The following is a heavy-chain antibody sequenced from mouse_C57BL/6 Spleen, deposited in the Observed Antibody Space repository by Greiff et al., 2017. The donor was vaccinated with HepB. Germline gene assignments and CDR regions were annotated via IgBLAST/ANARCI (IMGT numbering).Heavy chain of an antibody. CDR1: GYTFTEYT. V-gene: IGHV1-62-2*01. CDR3: ARHEGAYYSNYYAMDY. D-gene: IGHD2-5*01. Sequence: VQLQQSGAELVKPGASVKLSCKASGYTFTEYTIHWVKQRSGQGLEWIGWFYPGSGSIKYNEKFKDKATLTADKSSSTVYMELSRLTSEDSAVYFGARHEGAYYSNYYAMDYWGQGTSVTVSS. CDR2: FYPGSGSI. J-gene: IGHJ4*01.